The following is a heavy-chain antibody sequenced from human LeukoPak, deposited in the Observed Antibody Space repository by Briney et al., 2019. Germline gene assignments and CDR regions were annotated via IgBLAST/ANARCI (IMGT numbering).Heavy chain of an antibody. CDR2: MNPNSGNT. J-gene: IGHJ4*02. CDR3: ARGRYDILTGTN. CDR1: GYTFTSYD. V-gene: IGHV1-8*01. D-gene: IGHD3-9*01. Sequence: ASVSASCKASGYTFTSYDINWVRQATGQGLEWMGWMNPNSGNTGYAQKFQGRVTMTRNTSISTAYMELSSLRSEDTAVYYCARGRYDILTGTNWGQGALVTVSS.